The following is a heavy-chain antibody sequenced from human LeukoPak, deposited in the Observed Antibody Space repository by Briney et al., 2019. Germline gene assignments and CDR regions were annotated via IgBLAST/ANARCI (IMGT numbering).Heavy chain of an antibody. CDR2: IQSKADGWTA. CDR3: TTVYY. CDR1: GFTFSDTW. Sequence: GGSLRLSCAARGFTFSDTWMSWVRQAPGQGLEWVGRIQSKADGWTAAYAVPVKGRFIISRDDSKNTVYLQMDSLKIEDTGVYYCTTVYYWGQGTVVTVAS. V-gene: IGHV3-15*01. J-gene: IGHJ4*02.